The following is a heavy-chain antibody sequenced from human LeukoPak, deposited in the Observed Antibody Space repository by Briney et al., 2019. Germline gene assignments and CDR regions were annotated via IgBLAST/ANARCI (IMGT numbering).Heavy chain of an antibody. V-gene: IGHV3-23*01. CDR3: AKNLPGYCSSTSCYHPPHGFDP. CDR1: GFTFSSYA. Sequence: GGSLRLSCAASGFTFSSYAMSWVRQAPGKGLEWVSAISGSGGSTYYADSVKGRFTISRDNSKNTLYLQMNSLRAEDTAVYYCAKNLPGYCSSTSCYHPPHGFDPWGQGTLVTVSS. D-gene: IGHD2-2*01. J-gene: IGHJ5*02. CDR2: ISGSGGST.